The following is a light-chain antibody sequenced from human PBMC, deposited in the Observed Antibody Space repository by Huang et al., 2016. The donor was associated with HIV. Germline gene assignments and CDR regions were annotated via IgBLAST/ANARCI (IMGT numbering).Light chain of an antibody. CDR1: QTITTY. J-gene: IGKJ1*01. Sequence: DIQLTQSPSSLSASVGDRVTITCRASQTITTYLNWYQQKPGKAPHLLIYGASNLQSGVPSVCSGSGSGTDFTLIISGLQPEDFATYYCQQTYTFPAFGRGTKVEIK. V-gene: IGKV1-39*01. CDR3: QQTYTFPA. CDR2: GAS.